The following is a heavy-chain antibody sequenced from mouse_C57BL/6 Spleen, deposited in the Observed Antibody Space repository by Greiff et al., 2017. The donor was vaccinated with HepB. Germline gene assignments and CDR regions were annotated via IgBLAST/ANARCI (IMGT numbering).Heavy chain of an antibody. J-gene: IGHJ1*03. V-gene: IGHV3-6*01. CDR2: ISYDGSN. CDR1: GYSITSGYF. CDR3: ARDVLDV. Sequence: EVQLVESGPGLVKPSQSLSLTCSVTGYSITSGYFWNWIRQFPGNKLEWMGYISYDGSNNYNPSLKNRISITRDTSKNQFFLKLNSVTTEDTATYYCARDVLDVWGTGTTVTVSS.